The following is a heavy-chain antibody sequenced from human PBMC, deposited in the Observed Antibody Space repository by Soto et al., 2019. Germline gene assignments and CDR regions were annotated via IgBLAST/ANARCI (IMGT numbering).Heavy chain of an antibody. J-gene: IGHJ6*04. CDR1: GYTFSTSG. CDR2: ISTYNGDT. CDR3: ARAWAARYYYNCMDV. V-gene: IGHV1-18*01. Sequence: ASVKVSCKASGYTFSTSGMSWLRQAPGQGLEWMGWISTYNGDTNDAPKFQDRVTMTSDTSTSTVYMELRSLRSDDTAVYYCARAWAARYYYNCMDVWGKGTRVTVSS. D-gene: IGHD2-15*01.